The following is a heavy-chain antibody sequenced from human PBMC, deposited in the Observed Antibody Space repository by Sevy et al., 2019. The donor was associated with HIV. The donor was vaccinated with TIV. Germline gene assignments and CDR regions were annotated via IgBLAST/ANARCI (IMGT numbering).Heavy chain of an antibody. Sequence: SEALSLTCTVSNDSVSSGTFQWSWIRQPPQKGLEWIGYIYSSGNTNYNPSLKSRVTISVDTSKKQFSLRLNSVTAADTAVYYCARLRWPEAHFDYWGQGTLVTVSS. D-gene: IGHD2-15*01. CDR1: NDSVSSGTFQ. CDR3: ARLRWPEAHFDY. CDR2: IYSSGNT. V-gene: IGHV4-61*01. J-gene: IGHJ4*02.